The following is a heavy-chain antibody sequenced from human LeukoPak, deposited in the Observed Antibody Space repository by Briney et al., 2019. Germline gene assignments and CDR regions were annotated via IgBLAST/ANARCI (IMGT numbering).Heavy chain of an antibody. Sequence: GGSLRLSCAVSGITLSNYGMSWVRQAPGKGLVWVSRINSDGSSTSYADSVKGRFTISRDNAKNTLYLQMNSLRAEDTAVYYCASGYCSSTSCRPLDYWGQGTLVTVSS. D-gene: IGHD2-2*03. CDR1: GITLSNYG. V-gene: IGHV3-74*01. J-gene: IGHJ4*02. CDR2: INSDGSST. CDR3: ASGYCSSTSCRPLDY.